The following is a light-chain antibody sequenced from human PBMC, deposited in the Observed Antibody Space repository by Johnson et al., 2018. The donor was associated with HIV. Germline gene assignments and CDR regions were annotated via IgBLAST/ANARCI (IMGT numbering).Light chain of an antibody. V-gene: IGLV1-51*01. CDR2: DNN. J-gene: IGLJ1*01. CDR1: SSNIGNNY. CDR3: GTWDSSLSAYV. Sequence: QAVLTQPPSVSAATGQKVTISCSGSSSNIGNNYVSWYQQLPGTAPKLLIYDNNKRPSGIPDRFSGSKSGTSATLGITGLQTGDEADYYCGTWDSSLSAYVFGTGTKATVV.